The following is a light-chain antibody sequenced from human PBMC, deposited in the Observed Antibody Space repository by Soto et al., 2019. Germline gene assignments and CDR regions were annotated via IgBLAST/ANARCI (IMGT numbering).Light chain of an antibody. CDR3: QQYNYQGT. Sequence: VMTQSPATLSVSPGEGATLSCRAGQSISTNLAWYQQKPGQPPRLLIYGASTRATGIPARFSGSGSGTEFTLTISSLQSEDFAVYYCQQYNYQGTFGQGTKVDIK. CDR2: GAS. CDR1: QSISTN. J-gene: IGKJ1*01. V-gene: IGKV3-15*01.